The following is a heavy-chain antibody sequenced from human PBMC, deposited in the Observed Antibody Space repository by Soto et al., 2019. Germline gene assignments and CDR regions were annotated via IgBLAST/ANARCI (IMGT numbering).Heavy chain of an antibody. CDR1: GGTFSSYT. D-gene: IGHD3-10*01. V-gene: IGHV1-69*08. J-gene: IGHJ6*02. Sequence: QVQLVQSGAEVKKPGSSVKVSCKASGGTFSSYTISWVRQAPGQGLEWMGRIIPILGIANYAQKFQGRVTITADKATSTAYMELRSLRSEDTAVYYCARDLLWFGEKNYYYGMDVWGQGTTVTGSS. CDR3: ARDLLWFGEKNYYYGMDV. CDR2: IIPILGIA.